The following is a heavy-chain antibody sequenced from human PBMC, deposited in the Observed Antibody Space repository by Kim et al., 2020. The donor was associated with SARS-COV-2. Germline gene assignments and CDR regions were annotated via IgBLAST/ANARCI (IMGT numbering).Heavy chain of an antibody. CDR1: GFTFSSYS. CDR2: ISSSSSYI. D-gene: IGHD2-2*01. V-gene: IGHV3-21*01. CDR3: ARDYCSSTSCYNLRDAFDI. Sequence: GGSLRLSCAASGFTFSSYSMNWVRQAPGKGLEWVSSISSSSSYIYYADSVKGRFTISRDNAKNSLYLQMNSLRAEDTAVYYCARDYCSSTSCYNLRDAFDIWGQGTMVTVSS. J-gene: IGHJ3*02.